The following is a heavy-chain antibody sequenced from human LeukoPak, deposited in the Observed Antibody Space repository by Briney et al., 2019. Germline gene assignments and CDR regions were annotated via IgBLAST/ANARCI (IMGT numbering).Heavy chain of an antibody. CDR3: ARYLDYDILTGYYPDAFDI. D-gene: IGHD3-9*01. J-gene: IGHJ3*02. CDR2: IYYSGST. Sequence: SETLSLTCTVSGGSISSYCWSWIRQPPGKGLEWIGYIYYSGSTNYNPSLKSRVTISVDTSKNQFSLKLSSVTAADTAVYYCARYLDYDILTGYYPDAFDIWGQGTMVTVSS. V-gene: IGHV4-59*01. CDR1: GGSISSYC.